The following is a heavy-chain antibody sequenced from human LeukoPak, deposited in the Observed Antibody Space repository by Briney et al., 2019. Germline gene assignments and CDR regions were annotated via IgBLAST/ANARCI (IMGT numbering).Heavy chain of an antibody. CDR3: ARLTYSSSWTPWFDP. D-gene: IGHD6-13*01. CDR1: GGSISSYY. V-gene: IGHV4-4*09. Sequence: SETLSLTCTVSGGSISSYYWSWIRQPPGKGLEWIEYIYTSGSTNYNPSLKSRVTISVDTSKNQFSLKLSSVTAADTAVYYCARLTYSSSWTPWFDPWGQGTLVTVSS. J-gene: IGHJ5*02. CDR2: IYTSGST.